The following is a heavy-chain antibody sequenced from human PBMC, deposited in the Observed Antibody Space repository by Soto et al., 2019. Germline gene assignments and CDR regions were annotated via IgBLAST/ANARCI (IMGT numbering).Heavy chain of an antibody. J-gene: IGHJ4*02. D-gene: IGHD2-2*01. CDR3: THRSGMGGNSWLHGF. CDR2: IYWDDDK. V-gene: IGHV2-5*02. CDR1: GFSLSTSEMG. Sequence: QITLKESGPTLVKPTQTLTLTCTFSGFSLSTSEMGVGWIRQPPGKALEWLALIYWDDDKRYSPSLKNRLTITKDTSKNQVVLTMTNMDPVDTATYYCTHRSGMGGNSWLHGFWGQGILVTVSS.